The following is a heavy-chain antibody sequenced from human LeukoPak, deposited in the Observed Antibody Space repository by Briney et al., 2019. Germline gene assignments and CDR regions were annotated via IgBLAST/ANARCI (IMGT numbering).Heavy chain of an antibody. D-gene: IGHD5-12*01. CDR1: GGSIGSSSYY. J-gene: IGHJ4*02. Sequence: SETLSLTCTVSGGSIGSSSYYWGWIRQPPGKGLEWIGSIYYSGSTYYNPSLKSRVTISVDASKNQFSLKLSSVTAADTAVYYCARVIVATITLDYWGQGTLVTVSS. CDR3: ARVIVATITLDY. CDR2: IYYSGST. V-gene: IGHV4-39*07.